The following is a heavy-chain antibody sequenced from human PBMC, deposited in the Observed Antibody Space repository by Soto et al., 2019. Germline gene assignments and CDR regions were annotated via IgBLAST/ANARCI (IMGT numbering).Heavy chain of an antibody. CDR2: IKHDGSEK. D-gene: IGHD1-20*01. Sequence: GGSLRLCCAASGFTFSAYWMSWVRQTPGKGLEWVANIKHDGSEKYYVDSVKGRFTISRDNAKNSLFLEMNSLRAEDTAVFYCAIITRGFSMDVWGQGTTVTVSS. V-gene: IGHV3-7*01. J-gene: IGHJ6*02. CDR1: GFTFSAYW. CDR3: AIITRGFSMDV.